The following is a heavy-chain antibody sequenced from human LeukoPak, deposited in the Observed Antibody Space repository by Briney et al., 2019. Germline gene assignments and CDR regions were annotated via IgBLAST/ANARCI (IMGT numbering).Heavy chain of an antibody. J-gene: IGHJ4*02. CDR1: GYSISSGYY. CDR3: ARSGIVATITGYYFEY. Sequence: SETLSLTCAVSGYSISSGYYWGWIRQPPGKGLEWIGSIYNSGSTYYNPSLKSRVTISVDTSKNQFSLKLSSVTAADTAVYYCARSGIVATITGYYFEYWGQGTLVTVSS. V-gene: IGHV4-38-2*01. CDR2: IYNSGST. D-gene: IGHD5-12*01.